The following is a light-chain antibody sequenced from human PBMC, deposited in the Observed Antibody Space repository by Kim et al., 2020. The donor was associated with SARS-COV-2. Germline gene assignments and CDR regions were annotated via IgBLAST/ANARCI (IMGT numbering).Light chain of an antibody. CDR2: DAA. V-gene: IGKV1-33*01. J-gene: IGKJ4*01. CDR1: QDIRNN. Sequence: SSSLRDGVTISCQARQDIRNNVNWYQWKPGKAPKLLIYDAANLETGVPSRFSGSGSGTDFALSVSSLQTEDFATYYCQQYDDLPLTFGGGSRVEI. CDR3: QQYDDLPLT.